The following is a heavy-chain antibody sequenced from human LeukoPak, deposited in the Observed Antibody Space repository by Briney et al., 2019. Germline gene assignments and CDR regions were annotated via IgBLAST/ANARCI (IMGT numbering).Heavy chain of an antibody. CDR1: GGSISSYY. J-gene: IGHJ5*02. Sequence: SETLPLTCTVSGGSISSYYWSWIRQPPGKGLEWIGYMYRTGSTNYNPSLKSRVTITPDTSKNQFSLRLTSVTAADTAVYYCAREGTYGWYNWFDPWGQGTLVTVSS. CDR3: AREGTYGWYNWFDP. D-gene: IGHD6-19*01. CDR2: MYRTGST. V-gene: IGHV4-59*01.